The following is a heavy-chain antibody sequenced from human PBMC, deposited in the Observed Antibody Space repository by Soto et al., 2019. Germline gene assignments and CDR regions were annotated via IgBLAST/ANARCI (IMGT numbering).Heavy chain of an antibody. CDR2: IYPGDSDT. J-gene: IGHJ6*02. CDR1: GYTFTWSW. V-gene: IGHV5-51*01. Sequence: WESLKISCEASGYTFTWSWLGWVRQIPGKGLGWMGIIYPGDSDTRYSPSFQGQVTISADRSISTAHVQGSSLKASDTAIYYCAGDVCHYDSWSNKYYYYVMDVWGQGTTVPVSS. D-gene: IGHD3-3*01. CDR3: AGDVCHYDSWSNKYYYYVMDV.